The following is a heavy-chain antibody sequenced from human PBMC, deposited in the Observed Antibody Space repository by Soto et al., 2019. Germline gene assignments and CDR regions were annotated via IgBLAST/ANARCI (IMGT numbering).Heavy chain of an antibody. V-gene: IGHV4-59*01. J-gene: IGHJ6*02. Sequence: TSETLSLTCTVSGGSISSYYWSWIRQPPGKGLEWIGYIYYSGSTNYNPSLKSRVTISVDTSKNQFSLKLSSVTAADTAVYYCARDIIAARRGYYYYGIDVWGQGTTVTVSS. CDR2: IYYSGST. CDR1: GGSISSYY. D-gene: IGHD6-6*01. CDR3: ARDIIAARRGYYYYGIDV.